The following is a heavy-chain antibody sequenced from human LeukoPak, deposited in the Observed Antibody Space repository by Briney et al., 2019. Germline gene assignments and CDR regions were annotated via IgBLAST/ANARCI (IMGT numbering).Heavy chain of an antibody. V-gene: IGHV4-59*08. D-gene: IGHD3-3*01. CDR3: ARHSSWSGYYDCFDP. CDR2: IYYSGST. CDR1: GGSISSYY. J-gene: IGHJ5*02. Sequence: SETLSLTCTVSGGSISSYYWSWIRQPPGKGLEWIGYIYYSGSTNYNPSLKSRVTISVDTSKNQFSLKLSSVTAADTAAYYCARHSSWSGYYDCFDPWGQGTLVTVSS.